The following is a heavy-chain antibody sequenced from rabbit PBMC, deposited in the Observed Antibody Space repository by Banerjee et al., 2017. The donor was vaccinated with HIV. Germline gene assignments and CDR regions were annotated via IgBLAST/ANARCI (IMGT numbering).Heavy chain of an antibody. CDR1: GFDFSSYG. J-gene: IGHJ3*01. CDR2: ISTGDGIT. Sequence: QEQLVESGGGLVQPGGSLKLSCKASGFDFSSYGVSWVRQAPGKGLEWIGIISTGDGITDYASWVNGRFAISSDNAHNTVDLQMNSLTAADTATYFCARGLVAGVLDLRGQGTLVTVS. CDR3: ARGLVAGVLDL. D-gene: IGHD3-3*01. V-gene: IGHV1S47*01.